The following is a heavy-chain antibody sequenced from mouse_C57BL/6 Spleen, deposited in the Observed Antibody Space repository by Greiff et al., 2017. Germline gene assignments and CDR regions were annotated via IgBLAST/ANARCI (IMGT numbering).Heavy chain of an antibody. D-gene: IGHD2-4*01. CDR1: GYTFTSYW. CDR3: ARWGFYYDYDGYFDY. J-gene: IGHJ2*01. CDR2: INPSNGGT. Sequence: QVQLQQPGTELVKPGASVKLSCKASGYTFTSYWMHWVQQRPGQGLEWIGNINPSNGGTNYNEKFKSKATLTVDKSSSTAYKQLSSLTSEDSAVYYCARWGFYYDYDGYFDYWGQGTTLTVSS. V-gene: IGHV1-53*01.